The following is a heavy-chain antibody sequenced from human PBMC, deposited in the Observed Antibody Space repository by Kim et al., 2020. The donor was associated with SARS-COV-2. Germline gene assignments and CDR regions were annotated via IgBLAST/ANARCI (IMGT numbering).Heavy chain of an antibody. Sequence: ASVKVSCKASGYTFTSYGISWVRQAPGQGLEWMGWISAYNGNTNYAQKLQGRVTMTTDTSTSTAYMELRSLRSDDTAVYYCASSLGGLRFYGMDVWGQGTTVTVSS. CDR1: GYTFTSYG. J-gene: IGHJ6*02. CDR2: ISAYNGNT. D-gene: IGHD3-3*01. CDR3: ASSLGGLRFYGMDV. V-gene: IGHV1-18*01.